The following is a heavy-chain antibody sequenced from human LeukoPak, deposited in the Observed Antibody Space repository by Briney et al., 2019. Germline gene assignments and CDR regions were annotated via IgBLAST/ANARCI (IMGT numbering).Heavy chain of an antibody. CDR2: IWSDGNNK. CDR3: ARDKGGDSGLDY. V-gene: IGHV3-33*01. Sequence: QPGRSLRLSCAASGFTLSSYGIHWVRQDPGKGLEWVSLIWSDGNNKYYADSVKGRVTISRDNSKNTLYLQMDSLRAEDTAVYYCARDKGGDSGLDYWGQGTLVTVSS. CDR1: GFTLSSYG. J-gene: IGHJ4*02. D-gene: IGHD4-17*01.